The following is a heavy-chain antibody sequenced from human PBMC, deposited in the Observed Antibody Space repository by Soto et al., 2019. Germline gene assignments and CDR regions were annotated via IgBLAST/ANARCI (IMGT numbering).Heavy chain of an antibody. D-gene: IGHD6-13*01. J-gene: IGHJ6*03. CDR1: GFTFTNAW. Sequence: GGSLRLSCTASGFTFTNAWMHWVRQAPGKGLEWIGRLKSKTDGGATDYAAPVKGRFTISRDDSKNTLYLQMNSLKTEDTAVYYCTTAGSSWYPAPYYYNYMDVWGKGTTVTVSS. CDR3: TTAGSSWYPAPYYYNYMDV. V-gene: IGHV3-15*01. CDR2: LKSKTDGGAT.